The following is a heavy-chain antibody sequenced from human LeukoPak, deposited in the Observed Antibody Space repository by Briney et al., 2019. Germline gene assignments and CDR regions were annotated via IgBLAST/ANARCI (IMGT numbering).Heavy chain of an antibody. CDR1: GGSISSGSYY. Sequence: SETLSLTCTVSGGSISSGSYYWSWIRQPPGKGLEWIGYIYYSGSTNYNPSLKSRVTISVDTSKNQFSLKLSSVTAADTAVYYCARGSSRSKTNFDYWGQGTLVTVSS. CDR2: IYYSGST. D-gene: IGHD6-13*01. J-gene: IGHJ4*02. V-gene: IGHV4-61*01. CDR3: ARGSSRSKTNFDY.